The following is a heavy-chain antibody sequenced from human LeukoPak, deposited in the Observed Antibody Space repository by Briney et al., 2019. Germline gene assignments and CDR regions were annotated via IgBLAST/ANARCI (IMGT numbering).Heavy chain of an antibody. CDR2: ISAYNGNT. Sequence: ASVKVSCKASGYTFTSYGISWVRQAPGQGLEWMGWISAYNGNTNYAQKLQGSVTMTTDTSTSTAYMELRSLRSDDTAVYYCAKAEKGHTMVRGVVGYWGQGTLVTVSS. CDR3: AKAEKGHTMVRGVVGY. V-gene: IGHV1-18*01. D-gene: IGHD3-10*01. CDR1: GYTFTSYG. J-gene: IGHJ4*02.